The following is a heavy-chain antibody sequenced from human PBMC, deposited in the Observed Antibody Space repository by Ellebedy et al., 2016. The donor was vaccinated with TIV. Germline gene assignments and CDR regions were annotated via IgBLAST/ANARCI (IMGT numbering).Heavy chain of an antibody. Sequence: GESLKISCEASGFTFSNFAMGWVRQAPGKGLEWVATISASGDETFYPNSVNGRFTTSRDNSKNMVYLQTAGLRADDTAVYYCAKDSGRSGWYFDNWGQGTPVTVSS. V-gene: IGHV3-23*01. CDR1: GFTFSNFA. CDR3: AKDSGRSGWYFDN. J-gene: IGHJ4*02. CDR2: ISASGDET. D-gene: IGHD6-19*01.